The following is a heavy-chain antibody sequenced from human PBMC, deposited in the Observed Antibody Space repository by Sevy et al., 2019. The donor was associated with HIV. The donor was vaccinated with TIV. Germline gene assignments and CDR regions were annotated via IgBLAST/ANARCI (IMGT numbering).Heavy chain of an antibody. CDR3: ARQKYGGRFFYYYGMDV. V-gene: IGHV5-51*01. Sequence: GESLKISCKGSGYSFTSYWIGWERQMPGKGLEWMGIIYPGDSDTRYSPSFQGQVTISADKSISTAYLQWSSLKASDTAMYYCARQKYGGRFFYYYGMDVWGQWTTVTVSS. D-gene: IGHD3-3*01. CDR2: IYPGDSDT. J-gene: IGHJ6*02. CDR1: GYSFTSYW.